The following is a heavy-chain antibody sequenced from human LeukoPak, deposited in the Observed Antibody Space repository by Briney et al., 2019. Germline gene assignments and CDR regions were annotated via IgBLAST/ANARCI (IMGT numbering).Heavy chain of an antibody. CDR1: GFTFSNYA. CDR3: VREDTPATANY. D-gene: IGHD2-21*02. Sequence: GGSLRLSCAGSGFTFSNYAMTWVRQAPGKGLEWVSSVSGSGRNTFYPDSVTGRFTISRDNSKDTLFLQMHSLRPGDTAVYYCVREDTPATANYWGQGTLVTISS. CDR2: VSGSGRNT. J-gene: IGHJ4*02. V-gene: IGHV3-23*01.